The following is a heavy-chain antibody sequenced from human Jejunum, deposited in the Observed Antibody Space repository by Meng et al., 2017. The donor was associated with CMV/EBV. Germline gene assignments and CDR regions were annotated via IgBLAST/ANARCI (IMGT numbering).Heavy chain of an antibody. CDR2: IYYTGTP. V-gene: IGHV4-59*01. CDR1: DGPSSSYY. J-gene: IGHJ4*02. D-gene: IGHD2-2*01. Sequence: WTVSDGPSSSYYWSWIWRPPGKGLEWIGYIYYTGTPNYNPSLKSRVTMSVDTSKSQFSLKLSSVSAADTAVYYCARGRSSNFDFWGQGTLVTVSS. CDR3: ARGRSSNFDF.